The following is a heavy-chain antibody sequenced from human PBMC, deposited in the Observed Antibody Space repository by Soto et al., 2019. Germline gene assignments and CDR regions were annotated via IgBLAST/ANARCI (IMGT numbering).Heavy chain of an antibody. D-gene: IGHD2-15*01. Sequence: SETLSLICTVSGVSISGSTYYWGWIRQTTGKGLEWLASIYYTETTAYNPSLKSRLTISVDTSKNQFSLKLKSVIAADTAIYYCARLMFRGGDFDYWGQGTLVTVSS. CDR2: IYYTETT. CDR3: ARLMFRGGDFDY. J-gene: IGHJ4*02. CDR1: GVSISGSTYY. V-gene: IGHV4-39*01.